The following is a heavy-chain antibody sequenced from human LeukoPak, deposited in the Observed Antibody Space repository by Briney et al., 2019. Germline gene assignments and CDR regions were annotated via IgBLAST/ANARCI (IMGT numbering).Heavy chain of an antibody. Sequence: GGSLRLSCAASGFTLSSYGMHWVRQAPGKGLEWVAVISYHGSNKYYADSVKGRFTISRDNSKNTLYLQMSSLRAEDTAVYYCGKYSDYGDYLDWFDPWGQGTLVTVSS. CDR1: GFTLSSYG. V-gene: IGHV3-30*18. CDR3: GKYSDYGDYLDWFDP. CDR2: ISYHGSNK. D-gene: IGHD4-17*01. J-gene: IGHJ5*02.